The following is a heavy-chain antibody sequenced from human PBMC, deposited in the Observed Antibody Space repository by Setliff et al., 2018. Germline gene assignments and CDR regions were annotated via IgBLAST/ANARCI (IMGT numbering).Heavy chain of an antibody. CDR3: FTDWLDGGTPGGY. J-gene: IGHJ4*02. CDR2: IKGKANGGIT. V-gene: IGHV3-15*01. D-gene: IGHD1-1*01. Sequence: PGGSLRLSCAASGFNFYVYTMEWVRQAPGKGLEWVGRIKGKANGGITDYGAAARGTFTISSDDAESAVFLQMDSLKTEDTAVYYCFTDWLDGGTPGGYWGQGTLVTVSS. CDR1: GFNFYVYT.